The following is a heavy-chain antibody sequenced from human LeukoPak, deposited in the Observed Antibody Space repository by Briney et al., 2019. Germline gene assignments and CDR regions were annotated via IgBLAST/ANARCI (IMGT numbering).Heavy chain of an antibody. J-gene: IGHJ3*02. CDR3: ARAAGQLQVQEGAFDI. Sequence: GRSLRLSCAVSGFTFSSFAVHWVRQAPGKGLEWVAVISYDGSKTYYADSVKGRFTISRDNSKNTVYLQLNSLSTEDTAMYYWARAAGQLQVQEGAFDIWGQGTMVTVSS. CDR2: ISYDGSKT. D-gene: IGHD6-19*01. V-gene: IGHV3-30-3*01. CDR1: GFTFSSFA.